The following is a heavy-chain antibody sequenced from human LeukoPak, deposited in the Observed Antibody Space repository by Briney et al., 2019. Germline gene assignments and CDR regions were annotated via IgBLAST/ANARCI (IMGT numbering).Heavy chain of an antibody. J-gene: IGHJ6*02. CDR2: IYTSGST. CDR1: GGSISSYY. V-gene: IGHV4-4*07. D-gene: IGHD6-19*01. CDR3: ARDFGPGIAVAGTPQRNYYGMDL. Sequence: PSETLSLTCTVSGGSISSYYWSWIRQPAGKGLEWIGRIYTSGSTNYNPSLESRVTMSVDTPKNQFSLKLSSVTAADTAVYYCARDFGPGIAVAGTPQRNYYGMDLWGQGTTVTVSS.